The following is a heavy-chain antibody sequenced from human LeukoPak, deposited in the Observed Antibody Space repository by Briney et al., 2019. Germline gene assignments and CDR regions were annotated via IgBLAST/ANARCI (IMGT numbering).Heavy chain of an antibody. CDR1: GFTFNRCW. V-gene: IGHV3-7*01. J-gene: IGHJ4*02. Sequence: GGSLRLSCVVSGFTFNRCWMNWVRQAPGKGLEWVAHINPDGRDTYYVDSVKGRFTIFRDNSKNTLHLQMNSLRAEDTAVYYCARAPGSSSSWSYFDFWGQGTLVTVSS. CDR3: ARAPGSSSSWSYFDF. D-gene: IGHD6-13*01. CDR2: INPDGRDT.